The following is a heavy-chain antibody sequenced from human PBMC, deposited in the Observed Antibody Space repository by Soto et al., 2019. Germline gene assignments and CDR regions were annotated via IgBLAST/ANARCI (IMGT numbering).Heavy chain of an antibody. J-gene: IGHJ6*02. CDR1: GGTFSSYA. D-gene: IGHD3-10*01. CDR3: ARVLLWFGEKQNYYGMDV. CDR2: IIPIFGTA. V-gene: IGHV1-69*13. Sequence: SVKVSCKASGGTFSSYAISWVRQAPGQGLEWMGGIIPIFGTANYAQKFQGRVTTTADESTSTAYMELSSLRSEDTAVYYCARVLLWFGEKQNYYGMDVWGQGTTVTVSS.